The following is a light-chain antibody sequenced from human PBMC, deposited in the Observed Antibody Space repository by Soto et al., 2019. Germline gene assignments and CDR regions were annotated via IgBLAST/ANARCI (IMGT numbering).Light chain of an antibody. V-gene: IGKV3-20*01. Sequence: EIVLTQFPGALSLSPGERVTLSCRASQTVSNTNLAWYQQKSGQAPKFLIYGASNRATGIPDRFSGSWSGTVFTLTISRLEPEDFAVYYCQQYGALPPTFGGGTKLEIK. CDR2: GAS. J-gene: IGKJ4*01. CDR1: QTVSNTN. CDR3: QQYGALPPT.